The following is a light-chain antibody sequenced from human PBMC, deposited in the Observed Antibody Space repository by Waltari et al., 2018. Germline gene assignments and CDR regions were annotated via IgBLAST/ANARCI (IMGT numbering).Light chain of an antibody. V-gene: IGKV3-11*01. CDR1: RSITTY. Sequence: EIVLTQSPATLSLSPGDRATLSCRASRSITTYLSWYQQKPGQPPRLLIYEASNRATGIPARFSGSGSGTDLTLTISSLEPEDFAVYYCQNRSNWPPLTFGGGTRVDIK. CDR2: EAS. J-gene: IGKJ4*01. CDR3: QNRSNWPPLT.